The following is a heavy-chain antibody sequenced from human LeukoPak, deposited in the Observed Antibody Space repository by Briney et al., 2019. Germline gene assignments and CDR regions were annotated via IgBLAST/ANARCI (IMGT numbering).Heavy chain of an antibody. J-gene: IGHJ3*02. D-gene: IGHD6-6*01. CDR1: GYSISSGYY. CDR2: IYHSGST. V-gene: IGHV4-38-2*01. CDR3: ASDSTYSSWGI. Sequence: SETLSLTCAVSGYSISSGYYWGWIRQPPGKGLEWIGSIYHSGSTYYNPSLKSRVTISVDTSKNQFSLKLSSMTAADTAVYYCASDSTYSSWGIWGQGTMVTVSS.